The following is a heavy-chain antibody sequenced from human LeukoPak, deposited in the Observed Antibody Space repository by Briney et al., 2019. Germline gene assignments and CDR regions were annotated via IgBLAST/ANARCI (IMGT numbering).Heavy chain of an antibody. J-gene: IGHJ4*02. CDR3: ARDPLRRGTSYLDN. V-gene: IGHV3-30*03. Sequence: GGSLRLSCAASGFNFSSFGFHWVRQAPGKGLEWLAIVSFETYDKYYADSVKGRFTISGDDSKNTLYLQMHSLRSDDTAIYYCARDPLRRGTSYLDNWGQGTLVTVAS. CDR2: VSFETYDK. D-gene: IGHD1-26*01. CDR1: GFNFSSFG.